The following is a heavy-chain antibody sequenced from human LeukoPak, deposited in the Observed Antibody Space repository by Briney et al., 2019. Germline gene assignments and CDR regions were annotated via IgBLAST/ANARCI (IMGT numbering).Heavy chain of an antibody. D-gene: IGHD6-25*01. CDR3: ARAPDYSSRYYNWFDP. V-gene: IGHV3-74*01. CDR1: GFTFSTYW. J-gene: IGHJ5*02. Sequence: HPGGSLRLSCTASGFTFSTYWMHWVRQAPGKGLVWISRINSDGSSTSYADSVKGRFTISRDNAKNTLYLQMNSLRAEDTAVYYCARAPDYSSRYYNWFDPWGQGTLVTVSS. CDR2: INSDGSST.